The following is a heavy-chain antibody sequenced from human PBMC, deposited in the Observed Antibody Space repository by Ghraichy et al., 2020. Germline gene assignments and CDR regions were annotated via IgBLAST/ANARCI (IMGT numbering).Heavy chain of an antibody. D-gene: IGHD3-16*02. Sequence: SQTLSLTCSVSGASIESHYWSWIRQPSGKGLEWSGYIYYSGSTKYNPYLKSRVTISAEKSKNEIPLKLTSGTAAEKAVYYCAREGSWDSWNCRYKWEWIDPWGQASLVTVSA. V-gene: IGHV4-59*11. J-gene: IGHJ5*02. CDR3: AREGSWDSWNCRYKWEWIDP. CDR2: IYYSGST. CDR1: GASIESHY.